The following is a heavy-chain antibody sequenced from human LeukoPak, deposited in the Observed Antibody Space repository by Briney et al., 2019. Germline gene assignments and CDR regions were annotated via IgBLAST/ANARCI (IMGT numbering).Heavy chain of an antibody. V-gene: IGHV4-30-2*01. CDR3: ARDALGGLFDY. CDR1: GVSISSGGYS. D-gene: IGHD1-26*01. J-gene: IGHJ4*02. Sequence: NTSETLSLTCAVSGVSISSGGYSWGWIRQPPGKGLEWIGYNYHSGSTYYNPSLKSRVTISVDRSKNQFSLKLSSVTAADTAVYYCARDALGGLFDYWGQGTLVTVSS. CDR2: NYHSGST.